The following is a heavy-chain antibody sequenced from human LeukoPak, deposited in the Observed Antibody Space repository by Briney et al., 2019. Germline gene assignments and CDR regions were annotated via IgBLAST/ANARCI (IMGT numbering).Heavy chain of an antibody. D-gene: IGHD1-26*01. Sequence: PSETLSLTCTVSGGSISSYYWSWIRQPAGKGLEWIGRIYTSGSTNYNPSLKSRVTISVDTSKSQFSLKLSSVTAADTAVYYCARGEWDLLFDYWGQGTLVTVSS. CDR2: IYTSGST. CDR3: ARGEWDLLFDY. CDR1: GGSISSYY. V-gene: IGHV4-4*07. J-gene: IGHJ4*02.